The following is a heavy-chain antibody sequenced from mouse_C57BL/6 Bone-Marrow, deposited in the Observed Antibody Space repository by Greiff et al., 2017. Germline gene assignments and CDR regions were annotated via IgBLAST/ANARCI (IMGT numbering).Heavy chain of an antibody. CDR3: TTSTVVAGYYAMDY. Sequence: VQLQQSGAELVRPGASVTLSCTASGFNIKDDYMHWVKQRPEQGLEWIGWIDPENGDTEYASKFQGKATITADTSSNTAYLQLSSLTSEDTAVYYCTTSTVVAGYYAMDYWGQGTSVTVSS. J-gene: IGHJ4*01. CDR2: IDPENGDT. D-gene: IGHD1-1*01. V-gene: IGHV14-4*01. CDR1: GFNIKDDY.